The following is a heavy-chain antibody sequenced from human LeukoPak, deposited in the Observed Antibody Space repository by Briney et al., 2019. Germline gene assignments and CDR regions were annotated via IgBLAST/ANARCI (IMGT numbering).Heavy chain of an antibody. Sequence: ASVKVSCKASGYTFTSYDINWVRQATEQGLEWMGWMNPNSGNTGYAQKFQGRVTMTRNTSISTAYMEPSSLRSEDTAVYYCATCSSTSCHYYYYYMDVWGKGTTVTVSS. V-gene: IGHV1-8*01. J-gene: IGHJ6*03. CDR1: GYTFTSYD. CDR2: MNPNSGNT. CDR3: ATCSSTSCHYYYYYMDV. D-gene: IGHD2-2*01.